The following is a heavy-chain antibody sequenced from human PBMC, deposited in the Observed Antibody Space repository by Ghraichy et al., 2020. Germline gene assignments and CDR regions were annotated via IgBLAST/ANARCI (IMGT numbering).Heavy chain of an antibody. Sequence: SETLSLTCTVSFGSISSGGYYWSWIRQHPGKGLEWIGYIYYSGSTYYNPSLKSRVTISVDTSKNQFSLKLSSVTAADTAVYYCARTYGSGSYFSMDYWGQGTLVTVSS. CDR1: FGSISSGGYY. D-gene: IGHD3-10*01. CDR2: IYYSGST. J-gene: IGHJ4*02. V-gene: IGHV4-31*03. CDR3: ARTYGSGSYFSMDY.